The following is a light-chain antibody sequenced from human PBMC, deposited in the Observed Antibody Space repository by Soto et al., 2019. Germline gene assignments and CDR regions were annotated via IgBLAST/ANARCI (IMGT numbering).Light chain of an antibody. CDR1: SGHSSYA. CDR3: QTWGTGIWV. J-gene: IGLJ3*02. V-gene: IGLV4-69*01. CDR2: LNSDGSH. Sequence: QPVLTQSPSASASLGASVKLTCTLSSGHSSYAIAWHQQQPEKGPRYLMKLNSDGSHSKGDGIPDRFSGSSSGAERYLTISSLQSEDEADDYCQTWGTGIWVFGGGTKLTL.